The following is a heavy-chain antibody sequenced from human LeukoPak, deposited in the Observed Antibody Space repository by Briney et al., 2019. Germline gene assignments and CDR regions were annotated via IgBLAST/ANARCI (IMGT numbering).Heavy chain of an antibody. CDR2: ISHSGYTT. J-gene: IGHJ4*02. CDR3: AKEMLSYYYDSSGFVKR. D-gene: IGHD3-22*01. V-gene: IGHV3-11*01. Sequence: PGGSLRLSCAASGFSFSDDFMSWIRQAPGQRPEWVSYISHSGYTTQYADSVKGRFTISRDNAKNSLYLQMNSLRGEDTAVYYCAKEMLSYYYDSSGFVKRWGQGTLVTVSS. CDR1: GFSFSDDF.